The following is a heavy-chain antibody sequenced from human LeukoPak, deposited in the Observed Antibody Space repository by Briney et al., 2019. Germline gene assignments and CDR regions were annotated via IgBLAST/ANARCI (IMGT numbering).Heavy chain of an antibody. Sequence: PSQTLSLTCTVSGGSISSGSYYWSWIRQPAGKGLEWIGRIYTSGSTNYNPSLKSRVTISVDTSKNRFSLKLSSVTAADTAVYYCAREGVDTAMVTWFDYWGQGTLVTVSS. CDR2: IYTSGST. CDR3: AREGVDTAMVTWFDY. CDR1: GGSISSGSYY. V-gene: IGHV4-61*02. D-gene: IGHD5-18*01. J-gene: IGHJ5*01.